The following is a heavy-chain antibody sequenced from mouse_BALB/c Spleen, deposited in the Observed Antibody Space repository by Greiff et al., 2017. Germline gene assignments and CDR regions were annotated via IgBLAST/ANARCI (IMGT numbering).Heavy chain of an antibody. CDR1: GYTFTNYW. J-gene: IGHJ2*01. V-gene: IGHV1-63*02. Sequence: VQLQQSGAELVRPGTSVKISCNVSGYTFTNYWLGWVKQRPGHGLEWIGDIYPGGGYTNYNEKLKGKATLTADTSSSTAYMQLSSLTSEDSAVYFCARLSGSSHFDYWGQGTTLTVSS. CDR2: IYPGGGYT. CDR3: ARLSGSSHFDY. D-gene: IGHD1-1*01.